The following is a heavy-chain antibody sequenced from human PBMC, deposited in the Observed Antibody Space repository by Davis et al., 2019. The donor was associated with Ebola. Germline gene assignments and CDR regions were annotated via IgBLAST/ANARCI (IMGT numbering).Heavy chain of an antibody. J-gene: IGHJ6*02. CDR1: GFTFTNAL. CDR2: IREKTVGETK. Sequence: PGGSLRLSCAASGFTFTNALMGWVRQAPGRGLEWIARIREKTVGETKDYAAPVKGRFSIARDDSQSTVFLQMDSLKTEDTAVYYCTFDFWSGYPRYGMDVWGQGTTVTVSS. D-gene: IGHD3-3*01. CDR3: TFDFWSGYPRYGMDV. V-gene: IGHV3-15*01.